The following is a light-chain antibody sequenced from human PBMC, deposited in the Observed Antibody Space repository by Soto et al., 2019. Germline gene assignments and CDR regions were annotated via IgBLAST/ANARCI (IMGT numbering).Light chain of an antibody. CDR2: DAS. V-gene: IGKV1-39*01. J-gene: IGKJ1*01. CDR3: QQSYSTPQT. CDR1: QSISRF. Sequence: DIQMTQSPSSLSASVWDRVTITCRASQSISRFLNWYQQKVGKAPKLLIYDASSLQSGVPSRFSGSGSGTDFTLTISSLQPEDFATYYCQQSYSTPQTFGHGTKVDIK.